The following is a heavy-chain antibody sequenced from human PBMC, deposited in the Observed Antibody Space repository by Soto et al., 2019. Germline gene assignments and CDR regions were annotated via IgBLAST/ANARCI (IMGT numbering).Heavy chain of an antibody. CDR1: GFTFSSYA. Sequence: GGSLRLSCAASGFTFSSYAMSWVRQAPGKGLEWVSGISGSGGSTYYADSVKGRFTISRDNSKNTLYLQMNSLRDEDTAVYYCAKDLRATTSRGVFDIWGQGTMVTVSS. V-gene: IGHV3-23*01. J-gene: IGHJ3*02. D-gene: IGHD5-12*01. CDR2: ISGSGGST. CDR3: AKDLRATTSRGVFDI.